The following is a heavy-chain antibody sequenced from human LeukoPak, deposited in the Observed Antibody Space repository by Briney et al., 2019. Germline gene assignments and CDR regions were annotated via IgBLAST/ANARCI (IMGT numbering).Heavy chain of an antibody. CDR1: GFTFTSSA. Sequence: GASVKVSCKASGFTFTSSAMQWVRQARGQRLEWIGWIVVGSGNTNYAQKFRERVTITRDMSTSTAYMELSSLRSEDTAVYYCAAAAYYYDSSGYYYYFDYWGQGTLVTVSS. V-gene: IGHV1-58*02. CDR2: IVVGSGNT. D-gene: IGHD3-22*01. J-gene: IGHJ4*02. CDR3: AAAAYYYDSSGYYYYFDY.